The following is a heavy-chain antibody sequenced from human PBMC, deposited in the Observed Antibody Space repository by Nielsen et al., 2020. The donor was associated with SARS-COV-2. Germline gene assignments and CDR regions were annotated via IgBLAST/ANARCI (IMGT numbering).Heavy chain of an antibody. J-gene: IGHJ6*03. CDR3: ATLGDWNYLNYYYYYYMDV. Sequence: SVKVSCKASGGTFSSYAISWVRQAPGQGLEWMGGIIPIFGTANYAQKFQGRVTITADESTSTAYMELSSLRPEDTAVYYCATLGDWNYLNYYYYYYMDVWGKGTTVTVSS. CDR1: GGTFSSYA. D-gene: IGHD1-7*01. CDR2: IIPIFGTA. V-gene: IGHV1-69*13.